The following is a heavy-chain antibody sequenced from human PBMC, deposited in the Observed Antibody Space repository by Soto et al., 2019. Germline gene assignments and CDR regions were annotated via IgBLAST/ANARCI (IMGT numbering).Heavy chain of an antibody. J-gene: IGHJ4*01. V-gene: IGHV3-9*01. D-gene: IGHD2-15*01. CDR1: GFTFDDYA. CDR2: ITWNSGKI. CDR3: VKDSYADFHRVLSTAEYFFDY. Sequence: GGSLRLSCTASGFTFDDYAMHWVRQGPGRGLEWVSGITWNSGKIAYADSVKGRFTIARDDDNNSLYLQMNSLRPEDTALYYCVKDSYADFHRVLSTAEYFFDYWGHGNLVTVS.